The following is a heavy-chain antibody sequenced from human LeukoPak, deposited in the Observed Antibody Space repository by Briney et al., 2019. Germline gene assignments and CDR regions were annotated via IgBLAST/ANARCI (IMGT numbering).Heavy chain of an antibody. CDR2: ISYDGNKN. Sequence: PGGSLRLSCAASGFAFTKFGMHWVRQGPGKGLQWVAIISYDGNKNKYADSWKGRFTIYRDNSKSTVYLQMSSMRAEDTAIYSCAKDHAGSGFYLGSFERWGQGAMVTVSS. CDR3: AKDHAGSGFYLGSFER. J-gene: IGHJ4*02. CDR1: GFAFTKFG. V-gene: IGHV3-30*18. D-gene: IGHD2-15*01.